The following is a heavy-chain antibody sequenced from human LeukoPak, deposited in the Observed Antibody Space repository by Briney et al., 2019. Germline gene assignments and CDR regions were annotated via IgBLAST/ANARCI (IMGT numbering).Heavy chain of an antibody. CDR3: VRDADWAFNF. CDR2: ITPEGRRK. Sequence: GGSLRLSCAASGFTFSGHWMRWARQRPGKGLEWVANITPEGRRKNYADSVRGRFTISRDNARNSLYLHMDSLRADDTAVYYCVRDADWAFNFWGQGALV. CDR1: GFTFSGHW. V-gene: IGHV3-7*03. J-gene: IGHJ4*02. D-gene: IGHD3/OR15-3a*01.